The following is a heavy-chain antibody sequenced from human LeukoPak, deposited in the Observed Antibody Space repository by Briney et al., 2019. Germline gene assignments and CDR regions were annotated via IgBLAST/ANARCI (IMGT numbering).Heavy chain of an antibody. V-gene: IGHV3-23*01. D-gene: IGHD3-10*01. CDR3: AKDVGVLWFGESYYFDY. CDR1: GFTFSSYA. CDR2: ISGSGGST. Sequence: GGSLRLSCAASGFTFSSYAMSWVRQAPGKGLEWVSAISGSGGSTYYVDSVKGRFTISRDNSKNTLYLQMNSLRAEDTAVYYCAKDVGVLWFGESYYFDYWGQGTLVTVSS. J-gene: IGHJ4*02.